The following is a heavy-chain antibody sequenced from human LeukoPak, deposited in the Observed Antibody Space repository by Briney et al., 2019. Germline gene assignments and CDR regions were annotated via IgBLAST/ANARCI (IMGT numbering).Heavy chain of an antibody. V-gene: IGHV1-2*02. CDR2: INPNSGGT. CDR3: ARGHYDILTGYYYYMDV. Sequence: ASVKVSCKASGYTFTGYYMHWVRQAPGQGLEWMGWINPNSGGTNYAQKFQGRVTMTRDTSISTAYMELSRLRSDDTAVYYCARGHYDILTGYYYYMDVWGKGTTVTISS. CDR1: GYTFTGYY. J-gene: IGHJ6*03. D-gene: IGHD3-9*01.